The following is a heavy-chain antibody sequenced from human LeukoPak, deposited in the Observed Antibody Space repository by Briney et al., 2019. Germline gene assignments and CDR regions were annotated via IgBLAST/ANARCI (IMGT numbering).Heavy chain of an antibody. Sequence: SETMSLTCTIFGDSVSRSDSYWDWIRQPPGKGLEWIGTIYYSGRTYYSPSLKSRVTLSVDMSNNQFSLTLSSVTAADTALYFCARRRYYDSSGYLEWGQGTLVTVSS. CDR2: IYYSGRT. J-gene: IGHJ1*01. CDR1: GDSVSRSDSY. V-gene: IGHV4-39*01. CDR3: ARRRYYDSSGYLE. D-gene: IGHD3-22*01.